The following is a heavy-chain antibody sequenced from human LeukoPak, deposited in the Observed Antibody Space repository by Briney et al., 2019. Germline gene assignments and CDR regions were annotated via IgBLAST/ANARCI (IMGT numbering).Heavy chain of an antibody. J-gene: IGHJ4*02. Sequence: GGSLRLSCTASGFTVSSNYITWVRQAPGKGLEWVSVIYSGGSTYYADSVKGRFTISRDNSKNTVYLQMNSLRVEDTAVYYSARGPSITMIVPAYWGQGTLVTVSS. CDR3: ARGPSITMIVPAY. V-gene: IGHV3-66*01. CDR1: GFTVSSNY. D-gene: IGHD3-22*01. CDR2: IYSGGST.